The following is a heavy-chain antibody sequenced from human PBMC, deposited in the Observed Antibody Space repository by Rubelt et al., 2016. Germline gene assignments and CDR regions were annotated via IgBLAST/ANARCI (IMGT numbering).Heavy chain of an antibody. V-gene: IGHV3-74*02. D-gene: IGHD3-16*01. CDR1: GFTSSSGFW. CDR3: VRGGYDNGIFDL. J-gene: IGHJ4*02. CDR2: ISSDGSIT. Sequence: EVQLLESGGGLVQPGGSLRLSCAASGFTSSSGFWMHWVRQVPGKGLVWVSRISSDGSITNYADSVKGRFTISRDNTKNTLYLQMNSLRAEDTAVYYCVRGGYDNGIFDLWGQGTLVTVSS.